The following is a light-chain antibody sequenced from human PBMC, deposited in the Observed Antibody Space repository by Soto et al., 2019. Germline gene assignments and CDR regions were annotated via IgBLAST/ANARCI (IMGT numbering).Light chain of an antibody. Sequence: IVLMQSPGTLSLSPGERTTLSCRASQSISRYLAWYQQKPGQGPRLLIYGASSRATGTPNRFSSSGSGTDFTLTINRLEPEDFALYYCQQYGSSPPTFGQGTKVEIK. CDR2: GAS. V-gene: IGKV3-20*01. CDR3: QQYGSSPPT. J-gene: IGKJ1*01. CDR1: QSISRY.